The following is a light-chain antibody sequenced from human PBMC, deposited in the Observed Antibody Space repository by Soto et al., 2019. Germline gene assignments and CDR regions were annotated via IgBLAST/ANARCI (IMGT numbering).Light chain of an antibody. V-gene: IGKV3-20*01. CDR1: QSLSSSY. CDR3: QHYGTSAL. Sequence: EIVLTQSPGTLSLSPGERATLSCRASQSLSSSYLAWYQQKPGQAPRLLIYDASRATGIPDRFSGSGSGTDFTLTITRLEPEDFAVYYCQHYGTSALFGPGTKVDI. CDR2: DAS. J-gene: IGKJ3*01.